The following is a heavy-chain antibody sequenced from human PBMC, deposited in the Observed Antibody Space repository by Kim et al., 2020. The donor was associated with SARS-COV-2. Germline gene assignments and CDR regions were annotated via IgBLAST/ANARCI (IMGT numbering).Heavy chain of an antibody. CDR3: ARVRFRRFDY. J-gene: IGHJ4*02. Sequence: SETLSLTCAVYGGSFSGYYWSWIRQPPGKGLEWIGEINHSGSTNYNPSLKSRVTISVDTSKNQFSLKLSSVTAADTAVYYCARVRFRRFDYWGQGTLVTVSS. V-gene: IGHV4-34*01. CDR1: GGSFSGYY. CDR2: INHSGST. D-gene: IGHD3-3*01.